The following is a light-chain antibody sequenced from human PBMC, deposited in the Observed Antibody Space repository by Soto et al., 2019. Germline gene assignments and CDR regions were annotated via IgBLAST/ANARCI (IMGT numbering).Light chain of an antibody. CDR1: QTISSW. CDR3: HQYTSYPPST. J-gene: IGKJ4*02. CDR2: DAS. V-gene: IGKV1-5*01. Sequence: NRMSNSPATRSAEIGDRVTITCRPSQTISSWLAWCQQKPGKAPNLLIYDASSLESGVPSSFSGSGSGTEFTLTISSLQPDDFATHCCHQYTSYPPSTFGEGTKADTK.